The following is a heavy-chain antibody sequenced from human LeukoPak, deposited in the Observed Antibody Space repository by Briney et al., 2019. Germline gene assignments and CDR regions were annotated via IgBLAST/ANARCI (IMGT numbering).Heavy chain of an antibody. V-gene: IGHV3-49*04. CDR1: GFSFSNSA. CDR2: IRHREYGGTA. Sequence: PGGSLRLSCAASGFSFSNSAMNWVRQAPGKGLEWVGFIRHREYGGTAEYAASVNGRFAISRDDSKSIVYLQMNDLRTEDTGVYYCARERAGDVDYWGLGTLVTVSS. CDR3: ARERAGDVDY. J-gene: IGHJ4*02.